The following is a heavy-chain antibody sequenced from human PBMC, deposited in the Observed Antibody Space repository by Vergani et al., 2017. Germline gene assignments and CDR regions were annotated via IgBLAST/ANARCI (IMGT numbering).Heavy chain of an antibody. D-gene: IGHD2-15*01. CDR3: ASTDCSGGSCYFVNWFDP. J-gene: IGHJ5*02. Sequence: QVQLQESGPGLVKPSGPLSLTCAVSGGSISSSNWWSWVRQPPGKGLEWIGEIYHSGSTNYNPSLKSRVTISVDKSKNQFSLKLSSVTAADTAVYYCASTDCSGGSCYFVNWFDPWGQGTLVTVSS. V-gene: IGHV4-4*02. CDR2: IYHSGST. CDR1: GGSISSSNW.